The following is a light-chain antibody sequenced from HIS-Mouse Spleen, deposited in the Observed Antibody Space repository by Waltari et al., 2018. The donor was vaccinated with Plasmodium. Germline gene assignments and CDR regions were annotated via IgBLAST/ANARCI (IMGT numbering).Light chain of an antibody. V-gene: IGLV3-25*03. CDR2: KES. J-gene: IGLJ1*01. CDR1: ALPKQY. Sequence: SSELTQPPTVSVSPGQTARTPCPGDALPKQYAYWYQQKPGQAPVLVIYKESERPSGIPERFSGSSSGTTVTLTISGVQAEDEADYYCQSADSSGTYVFGTGTKVTVL. CDR3: QSADSSGTYV.